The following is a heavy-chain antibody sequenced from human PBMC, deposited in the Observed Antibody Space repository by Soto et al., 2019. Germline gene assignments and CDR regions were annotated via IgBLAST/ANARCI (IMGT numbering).Heavy chain of an antibody. D-gene: IGHD2-8*02. V-gene: IGHV3-13*01. J-gene: IGHJ6*02. CDR2: IGAAGDT. CDR3: ARGVLGPGHYYYGFDV. Sequence: GGSLRLSCAASGFTFSNYDMHWVRQAKGKGLEWLSGIGAAGDTFYPGSVSGRFTISRENAKNSLNLQINSLRAGDTAVYFCARGVLGPGHYYYGFDVWGQGTTVTVSS. CDR1: GFTFSNYD.